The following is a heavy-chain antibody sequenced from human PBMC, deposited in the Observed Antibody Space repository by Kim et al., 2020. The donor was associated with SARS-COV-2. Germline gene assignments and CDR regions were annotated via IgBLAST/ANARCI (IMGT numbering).Heavy chain of an antibody. CDR3: ARHYYGSGSYYNALGYYYGIDV. D-gene: IGHD3-10*01. Sequence: GGSLRLSCAASAFTFSDHYMDWVRQAPGKGLEWVGRTRNKANSYTTEYAASVKGRFTISRDDSKNSLYLQMNSLKTEDTAVYYCARHYYGSGSYYNALGYYYGIDVWGQGTTVTVSS. CDR2: TRNKANSYTT. V-gene: IGHV3-72*01. J-gene: IGHJ6*02. CDR1: AFTFSDHY.